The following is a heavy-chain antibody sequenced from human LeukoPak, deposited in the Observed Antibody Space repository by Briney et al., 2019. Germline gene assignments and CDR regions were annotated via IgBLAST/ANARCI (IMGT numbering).Heavy chain of an antibody. Sequence: GGSLRLSCSVSGFTFSNYAMHWVRQAPGKGLEYVATISINGADTYYPDSVKGRFTIPRDTSKNTLYLQMSSLRAEDTAVYYCVKDREYSYDYWGQGTLVTVSS. V-gene: IGHV3-64D*06. CDR3: VKDREYSYDY. CDR2: ISINGADT. CDR1: GFTFSNYA. D-gene: IGHD2/OR15-2a*01. J-gene: IGHJ4*02.